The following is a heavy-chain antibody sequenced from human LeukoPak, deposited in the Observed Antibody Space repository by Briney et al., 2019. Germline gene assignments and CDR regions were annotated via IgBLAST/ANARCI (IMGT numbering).Heavy chain of an antibody. J-gene: IGHJ6*02. CDR2: IYSGGST. CDR1: GFTVSNNY. D-gene: IGHD6-13*01. Sequence: GGSLRLSCAASGFTVSNNYMIWVRQAPGKGLEWVSLIYSGGSTYYSDSVRGRFATSRDNSKNTLYLQMSSLRAEDTAVYYCAGHSEMDVWGQGITVTVSS. CDR3: AGHSEMDV. V-gene: IGHV3-53*01.